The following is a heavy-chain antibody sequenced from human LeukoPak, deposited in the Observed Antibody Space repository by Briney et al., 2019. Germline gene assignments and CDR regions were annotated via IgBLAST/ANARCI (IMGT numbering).Heavy chain of an antibody. D-gene: IGHD2-15*01. V-gene: IGHV3-30*18. Sequence: PGRSLRLSCAASGFTFSTYGMHWVRQAPGKGLEWVAVISYDGSNKYYTYSVKGRFTISRDNSKNTLYLQMNSLRTEDTAVYYCAKSDLGHRSRQVGHFDYWGQGTLVTVSS. J-gene: IGHJ4*02. CDR1: GFTFSTYG. CDR2: ISYDGSNK. CDR3: AKSDLGHRSRQVGHFDY.